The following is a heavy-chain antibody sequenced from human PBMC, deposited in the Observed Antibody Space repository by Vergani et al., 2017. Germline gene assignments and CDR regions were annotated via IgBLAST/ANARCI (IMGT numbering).Heavy chain of an antibody. V-gene: IGHV7-4-1*02. CDR3: ARVVVNFYYYGMDV. Sequence: QVQLVQSGAEVKKPGSSVKVSCKASGGTFSSYAISWVRQAPGQGLEWMGWINTNTGNPTYAQGFTGRFVFSLDTSVSTAYLQISSLKAEDTAVYYCARVVVNFYYYGMDVWGQGTTVTVSS. J-gene: IGHJ6*02. CDR2: INTNTGNP. D-gene: IGHD3-22*01. CDR1: GGTFSSYA.